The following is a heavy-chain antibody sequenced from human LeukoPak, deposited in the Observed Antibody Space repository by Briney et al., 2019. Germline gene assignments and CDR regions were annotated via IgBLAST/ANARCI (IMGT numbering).Heavy chain of an antibody. Sequence: SETLSLTCAVSGGSISSSNWWSWVRQPPGKGLEWIGEIYHSGSTNYNPSLKSRVTISVDKSKNQFSLKLSSVTAADTAVYYCARVFAVAGTMWVPPFDYWGQGTLVTVSS. CDR2: IYHSGST. CDR1: GGSISSSNW. CDR3: ARVFAVAGTMWVPPFDY. V-gene: IGHV4-4*02. J-gene: IGHJ4*02. D-gene: IGHD6-19*01.